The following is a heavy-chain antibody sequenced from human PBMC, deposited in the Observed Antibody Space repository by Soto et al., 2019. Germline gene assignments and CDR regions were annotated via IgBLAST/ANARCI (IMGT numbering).Heavy chain of an antibody. CDR3: ARTPRLLDS. J-gene: IGHJ4*02. CDR2: ISADGRET. CDR1: GFTFSYSW. D-gene: IGHD6-6*01. Sequence: GGSLRLSCAASGFTFSYSWMDWVRQAPGKGLEWVAYISADGRETNHVDSVKGRFTISRDNAKNSLFLQMNSLRAEDTAVYYCARTPRLLDSWGQGTLVTVSS. V-gene: IGHV3-7*01.